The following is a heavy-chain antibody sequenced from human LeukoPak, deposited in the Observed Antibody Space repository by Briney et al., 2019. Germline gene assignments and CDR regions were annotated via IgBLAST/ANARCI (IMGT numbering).Heavy chain of an antibody. Sequence: SETLSLTCTVSGGSVSSGSYYWSWIWQPPGKGLEWIGYIYYSGSTNYNPSLKSRFTMSVDTSKNQFSLKLSSVTAADTAVYYCAREQAAGGLDYWGQGTLVTVPP. CDR2: IYYSGST. V-gene: IGHV4-61*01. J-gene: IGHJ4*02. CDR3: AREQAAGGLDY. CDR1: GGSVSSGSYY. D-gene: IGHD6-13*01.